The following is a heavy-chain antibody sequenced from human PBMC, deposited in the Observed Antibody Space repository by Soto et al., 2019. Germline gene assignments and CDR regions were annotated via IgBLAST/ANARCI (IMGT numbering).Heavy chain of an antibody. J-gene: IGHJ4*02. V-gene: IGHV1-18*01. CDR1: GYTSSDYG. Sequence: QVQLVQSGAEVAKPGASVKVSCKSSGYTSSDYGISWVRQAPGQGLEWMGWISAYNGDTNYAHKFQGRVTMTTDTSTSTAYLELRSLRSDDTAVYYCARTGRFLEWLSTFDYWGQGNLVTVSS. CDR2: ISAYNGDT. D-gene: IGHD3-3*01. CDR3: ARTGRFLEWLSTFDY.